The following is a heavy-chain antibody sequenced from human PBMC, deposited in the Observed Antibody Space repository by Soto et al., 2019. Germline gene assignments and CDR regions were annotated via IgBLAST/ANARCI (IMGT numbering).Heavy chain of an antibody. CDR3: AKPMEG. J-gene: IGHJ6*02. CDR1: GFTFSSYD. CDR2: ISGSGGGT. V-gene: IGHV3-23*01. Sequence: EVQLLESGGGLVQPGGSLRLSCAASGFTFSSYDMSWVRQAPGKGLEWVSAISGSGGGTYYEDSVKGRFTISRGNSKSTLYLQMSRLRAEDTAVYYCAKPMEGWGQGTTVTVSS.